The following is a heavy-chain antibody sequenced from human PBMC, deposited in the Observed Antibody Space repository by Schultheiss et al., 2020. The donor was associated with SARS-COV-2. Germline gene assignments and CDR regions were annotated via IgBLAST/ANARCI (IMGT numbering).Heavy chain of an antibody. D-gene: IGHD3-3*01. J-gene: IGHJ3*02. CDR1: GFTFSDYY. CDR2: ISSSGSTI. V-gene: IGHV3-11*01. Sequence: GGSLRLSCAASGFTFSDYYMSWIRQAPGKGLEWVSYISSSGSTIYYADSVKGRFTISRDNAKNSLYLQMNSLRAEDTAVYYCAKDHAWVGYDFWSGQAFDIWGQGTMVTVSS. CDR3: AKDHAWVGYDFWSGQAFDI.